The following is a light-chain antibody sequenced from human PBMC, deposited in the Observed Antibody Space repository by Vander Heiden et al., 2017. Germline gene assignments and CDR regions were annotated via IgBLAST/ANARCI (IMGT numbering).Light chain of an antibody. CDR1: ALHKQY. V-gene: IGLV3-25*03. J-gene: IGLJ3*02. CDR2: KDS. CDR3: QSADSRGTWV. Sequence: SYELTQPPSMSVSPGQTARIPCSGDALHKQYAHGYSKKPGQAPVLVIYKDSESPSGIPERFSGSSAGTTVTLTISGVQADDEADYSCQSADSRGTWVFGGGTKLTVL.